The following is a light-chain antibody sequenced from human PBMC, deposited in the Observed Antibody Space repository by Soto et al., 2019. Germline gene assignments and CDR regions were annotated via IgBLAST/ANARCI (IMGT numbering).Light chain of an antibody. CDR2: QDS. CDR3: QGWDGRTRVV. V-gene: IGLV3-1*01. Sequence: SYELTQPPSVSVSPGQTASITCSGDNLGDKYACWYQQKQGQSPVLVIYQDSKRPPGIPERFSGSNSGNTATLTISATRAMDEADYYCQGWDGRTRVVFGGGTKLTVL. CDR1: NLGDKY. J-gene: IGLJ2*01.